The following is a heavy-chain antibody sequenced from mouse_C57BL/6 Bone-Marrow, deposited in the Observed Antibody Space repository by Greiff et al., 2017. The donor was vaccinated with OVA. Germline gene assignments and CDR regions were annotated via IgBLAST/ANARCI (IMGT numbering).Heavy chain of an antibody. CDR1: GFSFNTYA. CDR2: IRSKSNNYAT. J-gene: IGHJ4*01. D-gene: IGHD2-12*01. CDR3: VRQDVTTGDY. Sequence: EVHLVESGGGLVQPKGSLKLSCAASGFSFNTYAMNWVRQAPGQGLEWVARIRSKSNNYATYYAVSGKDRFTISRDDSESMLYLQMNNVKTEDTAMYYCVRQDVTTGDYWGQGTSVTVSS. V-gene: IGHV10-1*01.